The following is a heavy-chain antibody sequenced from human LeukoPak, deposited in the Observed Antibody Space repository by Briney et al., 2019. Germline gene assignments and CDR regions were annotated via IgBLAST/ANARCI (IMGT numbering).Heavy chain of an antibody. V-gene: IGHV3-72*01. CDR1: GFTFSSYV. Sequence: HPGGSLRLSCAASGFTFSSYVMSWVRQAPGKGLEWVGRSRSKTNRYTTQYAASVKGRFTISRDDSKNSLYLQMNSLKTEDTAVYYCARGDSSGWGLDYWGLGTLVTVSS. CDR2: SRSKTNRYTT. CDR3: ARGDSSGWGLDY. J-gene: IGHJ4*02. D-gene: IGHD6-19*01.